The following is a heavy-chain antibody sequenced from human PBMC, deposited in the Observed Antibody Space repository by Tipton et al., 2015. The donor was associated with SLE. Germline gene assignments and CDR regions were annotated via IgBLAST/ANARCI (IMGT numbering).Heavy chain of an antibody. CDR2: IYHSGST. CDR3: ASYSSSYFDY. CDR1: GGSFSGYY. J-gene: IGHJ4*02. V-gene: IGHV4-34*01. Sequence: TLSLTCAVYGGSFSGYYWSWIRQPPGKGLEWIGSIYHSGSTYYNPSLKSRVTISVDASKNQFSLKLSSVTAADTAVYYCASYSSSYFDYWGQGTLVTVSS. D-gene: IGHD6-6*01.